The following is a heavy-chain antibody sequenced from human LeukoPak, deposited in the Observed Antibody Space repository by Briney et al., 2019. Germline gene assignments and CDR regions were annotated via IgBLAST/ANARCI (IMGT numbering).Heavy chain of an antibody. V-gene: IGHV3-21*01. CDR1: GFTFSSYS. CDR2: ISSSSSYI. D-gene: IGHD3-3*01. J-gene: IGHJ4*02. Sequence: GGSLRLSCAASGFTFSSYSMNWVRQAPGKGLEWVSSISSSSSYIYYADSVKGRFTISRDNAKNSLYLQMNSLRAEDTAVYYCARDLTPRAYYDFWSGYEDYWGQGTLVTVSS. CDR3: ARDLTPRAYYDFWSGYEDY.